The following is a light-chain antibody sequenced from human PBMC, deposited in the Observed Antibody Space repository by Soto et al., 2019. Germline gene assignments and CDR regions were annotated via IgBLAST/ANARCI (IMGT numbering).Light chain of an antibody. CDR3: QQYGRSPPSWT. J-gene: IGKJ1*01. Sequence: EIVLTQSPGTLSLSPGERATLSCRASQSVTSSYLAWYQQKPGQPPRLLISDASSRATGIPDRFSGSGSGTDFTLNISSLEPEDFAVYYCQQYGRSPPSWTFGQGTKVEIK. CDR2: DAS. V-gene: IGKV3-20*01. CDR1: QSVTSSY.